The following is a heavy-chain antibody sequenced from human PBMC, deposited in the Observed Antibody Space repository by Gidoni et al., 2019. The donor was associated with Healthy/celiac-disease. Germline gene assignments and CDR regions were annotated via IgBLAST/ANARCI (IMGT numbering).Heavy chain of an antibody. CDR3: ARYLERSPALYGSGSYYRGSGYYFDY. CDR1: GGSFSGYY. D-gene: IGHD3-10*01. CDR2: INHSGST. J-gene: IGHJ4*02. Sequence: QVQLQQWRAGLLKPSETLSLTCAVYGGSFSGYYWSWIRQPPGKGLEWIGEINHSGSTNYNPSLKSRVTISVDTSKNQFSLKLSSVTAADTAVYYCARYLERSPALYGSGSYYRGSGYYFDYWGQGTLVTVSS. V-gene: IGHV4-34*01.